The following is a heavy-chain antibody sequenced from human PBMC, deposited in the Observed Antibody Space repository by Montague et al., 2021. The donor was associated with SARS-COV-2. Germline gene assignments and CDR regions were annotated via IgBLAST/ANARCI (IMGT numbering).Heavy chain of an antibody. J-gene: IGHJ4*02. D-gene: IGHD3-16*01. CDR1: GFTFSSYE. CDR3: ARAVPYVFRPLKYFDY. Sequence: SLRLSCAASGFTFSSYEMNWVRQAPGKGLEWVSYISSSGSTIYYADSVKGRFTISRDNAKNSLYLQMNSLRAEDTAVYYCARAVPYVFRPLKYFDYWGQGSRVTVSS. V-gene: IGHV3-48*03. CDR2: ISSSGSTI.